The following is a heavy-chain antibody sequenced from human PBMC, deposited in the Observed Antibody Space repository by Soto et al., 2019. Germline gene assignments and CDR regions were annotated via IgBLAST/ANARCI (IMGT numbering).Heavy chain of an antibody. CDR3: ARDLPTYGFDY. CDR1: GFTFRSYW. D-gene: IGHD3-16*01. J-gene: IGHJ4*02. Sequence: PGGSLRLSCAASGFTFRSYWMHWARQAPGKGLVWVSRIDSDGSTTNYADSVRGRFTISRDNAKNILYLQMNSLRAEDTAVYYCARDLPTYGFDYWGQGSLVTVSS. CDR2: IDSDGSTT. V-gene: IGHV3-74*01.